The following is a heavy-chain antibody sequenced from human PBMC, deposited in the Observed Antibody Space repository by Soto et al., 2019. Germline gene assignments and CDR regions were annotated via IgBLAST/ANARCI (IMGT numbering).Heavy chain of an antibody. CDR2: ISGSGGST. CDR3: AKEQGRVGYSYGDNPFDY. V-gene: IGHV3-23*01. Sequence: LRLSSEASGFTFSSYSMSWVRQAPGKGLEWVSAISGSGGSTYYADSVKGRFTISRDNSKNTLYLQMNSLRAEDTAVDYCAKEQGRVGYSYGDNPFDYWGQGTLVTVSS. D-gene: IGHD5-18*01. CDR1: GFTFSSYS. J-gene: IGHJ4*02.